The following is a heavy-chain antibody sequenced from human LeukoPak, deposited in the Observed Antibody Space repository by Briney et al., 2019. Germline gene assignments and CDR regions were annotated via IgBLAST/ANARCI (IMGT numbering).Heavy chain of an antibody. V-gene: IGHV3-21*01. CDR1: GFTFSSYS. J-gene: IGHJ4*02. CDR2: ISSSSRYI. CDR3: ATQLRYYGSGSYSY. Sequence: GGSLRLSCAASGFTFSSYSMNWVRQAPGKGLEWVSSISSSSRYIYYADSVKGRFTISRDNAKNSLYLQMNSLRAEDTAVYYCATQLRYYGSGSYSYWGQGTLVTVSS. D-gene: IGHD3-10*01.